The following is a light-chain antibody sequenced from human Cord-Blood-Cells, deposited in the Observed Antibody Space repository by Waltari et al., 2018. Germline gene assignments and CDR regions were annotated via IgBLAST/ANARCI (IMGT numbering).Light chain of an antibody. CDR1: QSVLYISNNKNY. Sequence: DIVMTQSPDPLPVSLGERATINCKSSQSVLYISNNKNYLAWYQQKPGQPPKLLIYWASTRESGVPDRFSGSGSGTDFTLTISSLQAEDVAVYYCQQYYSTPYTFGQGTKLEIK. V-gene: IGKV4-1*01. J-gene: IGKJ2*01. CDR3: QQYYSTPYT. CDR2: WAS.